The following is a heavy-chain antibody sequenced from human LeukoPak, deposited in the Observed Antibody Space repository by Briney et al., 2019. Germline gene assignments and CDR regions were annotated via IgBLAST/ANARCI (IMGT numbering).Heavy chain of an antibody. D-gene: IGHD5-18*01. J-gene: IGHJ3*02. CDR1: GFTFSSYG. Sequence: SGGSLRLSCAASGFTFSSYGMHWVRQAPGKGLEWVAVIWYDGSNKYYADSVKGRFTISRDNSKNTLYLQMNSLRAEDTAVYYCARGGIQLWDAFDIWGQGTMVTVSS. V-gene: IGHV3-33*01. CDR2: IWYDGSNK. CDR3: ARGGIQLWDAFDI.